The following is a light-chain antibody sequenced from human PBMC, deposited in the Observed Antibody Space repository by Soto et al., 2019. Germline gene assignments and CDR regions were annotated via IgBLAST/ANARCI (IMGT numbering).Light chain of an antibody. J-gene: IGLJ1*01. Sequence: QSVLTQPASVSGSPGQSITISCTGTSSDVGGYDYVSWYQQHPGKAPKVMIYDVSDRPSGVSNRFSGSKSGNTASLTISGLQDEDEADYYCSSYTINNSRVFGAATKAPS. V-gene: IGLV2-14*01. CDR2: DVS. CDR3: SSYTINNSRV. CDR1: SSDVGGYDY.